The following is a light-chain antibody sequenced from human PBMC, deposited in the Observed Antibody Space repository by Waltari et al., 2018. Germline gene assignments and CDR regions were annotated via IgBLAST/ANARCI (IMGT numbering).Light chain of an antibody. V-gene: IGLV1-44*01. CDR2: SNH. J-gene: IGLJ3*02. CDR1: SSNICSDP. CDR3: AAWDGSLEGWV. Sequence: QSVLTQPPSASATPGHRVPTSCSGTSSNICSDPVIWYLQVPGTAPKLLIYSNHQRPSGGPGRFSGSKSGPSASLAISWLQSEDEGDYYCAAWDGSLEGWVFGGGTRLTVL.